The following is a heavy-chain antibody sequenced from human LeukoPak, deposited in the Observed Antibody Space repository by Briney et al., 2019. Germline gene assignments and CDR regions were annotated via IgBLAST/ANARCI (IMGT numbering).Heavy chain of an antibody. D-gene: IGHD6-19*01. V-gene: IGHV3-23*01. CDR1: GFTFSSYS. J-gene: IGHJ4*02. CDR3: AKGNSGWYDY. Sequence: PGGSLRLSCAASGFTFSSYSMNWVRQAPGKGLEWVSRISGSGGSTYYADSVKGRFTISRDNSKNTPYMQMNSLRAEDTAVYYCAKGNSGWYDYWGQGTLVTVSS. CDR2: ISGSGGST.